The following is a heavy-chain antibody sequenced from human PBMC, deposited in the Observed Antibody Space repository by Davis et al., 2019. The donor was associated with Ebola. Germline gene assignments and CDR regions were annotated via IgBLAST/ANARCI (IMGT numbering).Heavy chain of an antibody. D-gene: IGHD1-26*01. CDR1: GFTFSSFS. Sequence: GESLKISCAASGFTFSSFSMNWVRQAPGKGLEWVSSISSSGYSIYYADSVKGRFTISRDNAKNSLSLQMSSLSAEDTAVYYCARPIVTSTNRPDYWGQGTLVTVSS. V-gene: IGHV3-21*01. CDR2: ISSSGYSI. CDR3: ARPIVTSTNRPDY. J-gene: IGHJ4*02.